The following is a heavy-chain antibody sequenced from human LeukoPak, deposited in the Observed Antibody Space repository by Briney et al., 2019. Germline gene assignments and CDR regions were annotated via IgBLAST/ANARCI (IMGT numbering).Heavy chain of an antibody. CDR1: GGTFSSYA. V-gene: IGHV1-2*02. J-gene: IGHJ6*03. D-gene: IGHD3-22*01. CDR2: INPNSGGT. CDR3: ASVTTARTYYYYYMDV. Sequence: ASVKVSCKASGGTFSSYAISWVRQAPGQGLEWMGWINPNSGGTNYAQKFQGRVTMTRDTSISTAYMELSRLRSDNTAVYYCASVTTARTYYYYYMDVWGKGTTVTVSS.